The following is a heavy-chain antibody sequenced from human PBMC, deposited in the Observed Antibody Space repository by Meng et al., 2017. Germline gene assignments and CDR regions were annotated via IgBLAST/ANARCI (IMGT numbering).Heavy chain of an antibody. CDR1: GYTFTSYG. J-gene: IGHJ6*02. Sequence: ASVKVFCKASGYTFTSYGISWVRQAPGQGLEWMGWISAYNGNTNYAQKLQGRVTMTTDTTTSTAYMELRSLRSDDTAVYYCARDSWNIVVVPAAGYYCYGMDVWGQGTTVTVSS. CDR2: ISAYNGNT. V-gene: IGHV1-18*01. CDR3: ARDSWNIVVVPAAGYYCYGMDV. D-gene: IGHD2-2*01.